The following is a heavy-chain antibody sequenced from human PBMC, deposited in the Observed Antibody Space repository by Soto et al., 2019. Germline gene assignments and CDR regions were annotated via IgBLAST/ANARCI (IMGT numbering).Heavy chain of an antibody. CDR3: ARDLEEGYDSSGAIDY. D-gene: IGHD3-22*01. CDR1: GFTFSSYG. V-gene: IGHV3-33*01. J-gene: IGHJ4*02. Sequence: QVQLVESGGGVVQPGRSLRLSCAASGFTFSSYGMHWVRQAPGKGLEWVAVIWYDGSNKYYADSVKGRFTISRDNSKNTLYLQMNSLRAEDTAVYYCARDLEEGYDSSGAIDYWGQGTLVTVSS. CDR2: IWYDGSNK.